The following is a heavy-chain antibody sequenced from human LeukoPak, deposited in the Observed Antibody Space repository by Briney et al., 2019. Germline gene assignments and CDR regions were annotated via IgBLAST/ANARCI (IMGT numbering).Heavy chain of an antibody. V-gene: IGHV3-21*01. CDR1: GFTFSSYS. CDR2: ISSSSSYI. CDR3: ARDTHSYGYSDY. D-gene: IGHD5-18*01. Sequence: GGSLRLSCTASGFTFSSYSMNWVRQAPGKGLEWVSSISSSSSYIYYADSVKGRFTISRDNAKNSLYLQMNSLRAEDTAVYYCARDTHSYGYSDYWGQGTLVTVSS. J-gene: IGHJ4*02.